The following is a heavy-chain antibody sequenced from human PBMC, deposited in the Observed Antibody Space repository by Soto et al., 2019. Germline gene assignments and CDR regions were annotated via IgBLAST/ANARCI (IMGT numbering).Heavy chain of an antibody. D-gene: IGHD2-2*01. CDR3: ARPAAAPYYYYYMDV. V-gene: IGHV1-58*02. CDR1: GFTFTSSA. Sequence: ASVKVSCKASGFTFTSSAIQWVRQARGQRLEWIGWIVVGSGNIRYAQKFQERVTITRDMSATTAYMELSSLRSEDTAVYYCARPAAAPYYYYYMDVWGKGTTVTVSS. CDR2: IVVGSGNI. J-gene: IGHJ6*03.